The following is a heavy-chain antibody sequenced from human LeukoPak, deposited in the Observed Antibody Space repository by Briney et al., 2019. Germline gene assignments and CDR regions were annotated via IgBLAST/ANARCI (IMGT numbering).Heavy chain of an antibody. CDR1: GFTFSSYA. CDR3: ARQPAMVTYYFDY. J-gene: IGHJ4*02. CDR2: ISYDGSNK. D-gene: IGHD5-18*01. Sequence: GGSLRLSCAASGFTFSSYAMHWVRRAPGKGLEWVAVISYDGSNKYYADSVKGRFTISRDNSKNTLYLQMNSLRAEDTAVYYCARQPAMVTYYFDYWGQGTLVTVSS. V-gene: IGHV3-30*04.